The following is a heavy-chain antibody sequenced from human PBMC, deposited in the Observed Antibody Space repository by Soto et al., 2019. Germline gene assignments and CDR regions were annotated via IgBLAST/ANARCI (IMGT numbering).Heavy chain of an antibody. V-gene: IGHV1-69*13. CDR1: GGTFSSYA. J-gene: IGHJ6*02. Sequence: SVKVSCKASGGTFSSYAISWVRQAPGQGLEWMGGIIPIFGTANYAQKFQGRVTITADESTSTAYMELSSLRSEDTAVYYCARGYVDILATEEIYYYYGMDVWGQRTTVTV. CDR3: ARGYVDILATEEIYYYYGMDV. CDR2: IIPIFGTA. D-gene: IGHD5-12*01.